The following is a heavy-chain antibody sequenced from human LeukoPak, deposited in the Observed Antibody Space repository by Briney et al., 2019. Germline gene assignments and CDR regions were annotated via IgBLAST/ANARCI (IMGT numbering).Heavy chain of an antibody. D-gene: IGHD1-26*01. V-gene: IGHV3-23*01. CDR2: ISGSGGST. CDR1: GFTFSSYA. CDR3: ARDLLGATMDY. J-gene: IGHJ4*02. Sequence: QTGGSLRLSCAASGFTFSSYAMSWVRQAPGKGLEWVSAISGSGGSTYYADSVKGRFTISRDNSKNTLYLQMNSLRAEDAAVYYCARDLLGATMDYWGQGTLVTVSS.